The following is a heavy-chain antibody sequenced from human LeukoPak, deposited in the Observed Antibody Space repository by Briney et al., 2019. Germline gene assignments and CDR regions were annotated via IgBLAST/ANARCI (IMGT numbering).Heavy chain of an antibody. CDR1: GITFTNAW. V-gene: IGHV3-30*02. CDR2: IRYDGNYK. Sequence: PGGSLRLSCAASGITFTNAWMTWVRQTPGKGLEWVAFIRYDGNYKDYADLVKGRFTISRDNSKNTLYLEMNSLRAEDTAVYYCAKVGNDYDSSSGDYYFFFDYWGQGTLVTVSS. CDR3: AKVGNDYDSSSGDYYFFFDY. D-gene: IGHD3-3*01. J-gene: IGHJ4*02.